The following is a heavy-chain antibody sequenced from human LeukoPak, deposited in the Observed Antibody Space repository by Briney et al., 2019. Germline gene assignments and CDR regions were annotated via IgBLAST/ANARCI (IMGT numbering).Heavy chain of an antibody. J-gene: IGHJ4*02. CDR1: GFTFSSHG. Sequence: GGSLRLSWAASGFTFSSHGIHWVRQAPGKGLEWVAFIRYDGSNKYYVDSVKGRFTISRDNSKNTLYLQMNSLRAEDTAVYYCAKGYGGSYYAPFDYWGQGTLVTVSS. V-gene: IGHV3-30*02. CDR2: IRYDGSNK. CDR3: AKGYGGSYYAPFDY. D-gene: IGHD1-26*01.